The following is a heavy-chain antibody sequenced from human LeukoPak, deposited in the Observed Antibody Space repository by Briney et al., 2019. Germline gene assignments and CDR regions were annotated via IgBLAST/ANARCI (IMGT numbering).Heavy chain of an antibody. D-gene: IGHD3-9*01. J-gene: IGHJ6*03. CDR1: GYSISSGYY. CDR3: ARDRNYDILTGYHYYYYYMDV. CDR2: IYHSGST. V-gene: IGHV4-38-2*02. Sequence: PSETLSLTCTVSGYSISSGYYWGWIRQPPGKGLEWIGSIYHSGSTYYNPSLKSRVTISVDTSKNQFSLKLSSVTAADTAVYYCARDRNYDILTGYHYYYYYMDVWGKGTTVTVSS.